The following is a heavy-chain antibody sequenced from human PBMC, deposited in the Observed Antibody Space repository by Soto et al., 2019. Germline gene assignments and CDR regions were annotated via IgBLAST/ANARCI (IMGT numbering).Heavy chain of an antibody. Sequence: EVQLVESGGGLVQPGGSLRLSCAASGFTFSSYSMNWVRQAPGKGLEWVSYISSSSSTIYYADSVKGRFTISRDNAKNSLYLQMNSLRAEDTAVYYCASGVQTHYYGSGHPGWGQGTLVTVSS. CDR1: GFTFSSYS. J-gene: IGHJ4*02. V-gene: IGHV3-48*01. D-gene: IGHD3-10*01. CDR3: ASGVQTHYYGSGHPG. CDR2: ISSSSSTI.